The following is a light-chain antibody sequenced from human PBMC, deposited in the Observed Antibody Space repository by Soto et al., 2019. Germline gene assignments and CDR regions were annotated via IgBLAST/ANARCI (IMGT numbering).Light chain of an antibody. Sequence: SYELTQPPSVSVAPGKTARITCGGDNIASKSVHWYQQKPCQAPVLVIYYDSDRPSGIPERFSGSNSGNTAILTISRVEAGDEADYYCQVWDSSRGVFGGGTKLTVL. V-gene: IGLV3-21*04. CDR1: NIASKS. CDR3: QVWDSSRGV. CDR2: YDS. J-gene: IGLJ3*02.